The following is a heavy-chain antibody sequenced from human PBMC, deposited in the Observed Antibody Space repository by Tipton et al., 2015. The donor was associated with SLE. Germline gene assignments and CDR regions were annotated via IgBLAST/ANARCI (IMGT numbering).Heavy chain of an antibody. J-gene: IGHJ4*02. V-gene: IGHV4-34*01. CDR2: SDHSGGT. Sequence: TLSLTCAVYGSFRDYYWSWIRQPPGRGLEWIGESDHSGGTRYNPSLESRVTISLDTSKNQFSLKLTSMTAADTAVYFCARHVYAGLGAPGDYWGQGALITVSS. CDR3: ARHVYAGLGAPGDY. D-gene: IGHD2-8*01. CDR1: GSFRDYY.